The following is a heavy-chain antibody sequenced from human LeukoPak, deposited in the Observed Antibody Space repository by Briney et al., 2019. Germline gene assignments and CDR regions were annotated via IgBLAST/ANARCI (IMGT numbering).Heavy chain of an antibody. CDR2: IFYSGST. J-gene: IGHJ4*02. CDR3: ARRSYGRYFDY. CDR1: GGSISSFSYY. V-gene: IGHV4-39*01. Sequence: SETLSLTCTVSGGSISSFSYYWDWIRQPPGKGLEWIGSIFYSGSTYYNPSLKGRVTTSVDASNNQFSLSLSSVTAADTAVYYCARRSYGRYFDYWGQGALVTVSS. D-gene: IGHD1-26*01.